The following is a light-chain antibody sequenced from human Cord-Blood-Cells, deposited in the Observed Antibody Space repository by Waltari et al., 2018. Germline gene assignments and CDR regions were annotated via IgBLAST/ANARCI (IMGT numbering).Light chain of an antibody. J-gene: IGKJ1*01. CDR2: ASS. V-gene: IGKV1-39*01. CDR1: QSISRY. CDR3: QQSYSTLRWT. Sequence: DIQMTQSPSSLSASVGDRVTITCRASQSISRYLNWYQQKPGKAPKLLSYASSSLQSGVPSRFSGSGSGTDFTLTISSLQPEEFATYYCQQSYSTLRWTFGQGTKVEIK.